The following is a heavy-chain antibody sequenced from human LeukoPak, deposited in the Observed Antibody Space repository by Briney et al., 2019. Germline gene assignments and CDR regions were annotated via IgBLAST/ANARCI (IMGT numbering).Heavy chain of an antibody. CDR3: ARVEGAFDI. V-gene: IGHV1-2*02. CDR2: INPNSGGT. D-gene: IGHD5-24*01. CDR1: GYTFTSYG. Sequence: GASVKVSCKASGYTFTSYGISWVRQAPGQGLEWMGWINPNSGGTNYAQKFQGRVTMTRDTSISTAYMELSRLRSDDTAVYYCARVEGAFDIWGQGTMVTVSS. J-gene: IGHJ3*02.